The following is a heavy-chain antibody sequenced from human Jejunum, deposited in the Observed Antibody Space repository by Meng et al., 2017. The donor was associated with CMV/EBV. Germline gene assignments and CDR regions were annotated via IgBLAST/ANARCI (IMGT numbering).Heavy chain of an antibody. J-gene: IGHJ4*02. Sequence: QGLLVQCWSHLKKPGGSVKVSCKASGYTFTSYAMNWVRQAPGQGLEWMGWINTNTGNPTYAQGFTGRFVFSLDTSVSTAYLQISSLKAADTAVYYCARLYCSGGSCHTIDYWGQGTLVTVSS. CDR1: GYTFTSYA. D-gene: IGHD2-15*01. CDR2: INTNTGNP. V-gene: IGHV7-4-1*02. CDR3: ARLYCSGGSCHTIDY.